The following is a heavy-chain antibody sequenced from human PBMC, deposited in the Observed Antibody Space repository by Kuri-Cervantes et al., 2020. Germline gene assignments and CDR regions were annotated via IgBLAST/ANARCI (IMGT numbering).Heavy chain of an antibody. D-gene: IGHD3-3*01. CDR1: GGSISSGGHY. CDR2: IYYSGST. Sequence: SETLSLTCTVSGGSISSGGHYWSWIRQHPGKGLEWIGYIYYSGSTYYNPSLKSRVTISVDTSKNQFSLKLSSVTAADTAVYYCARDRSERVAYYDFWSGYPSYNWFDPWGQGTLVTVSS. V-gene: IGHV4-31*03. CDR3: ARDRSERVAYYDFWSGYPSYNWFDP. J-gene: IGHJ5*02.